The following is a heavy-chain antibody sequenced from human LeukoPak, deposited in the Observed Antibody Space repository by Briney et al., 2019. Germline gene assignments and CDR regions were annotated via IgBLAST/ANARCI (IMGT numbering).Heavy chain of an antibody. CDR1: GYTFTGYY. CDR3: ASYRFLEWLLDY. D-gene: IGHD3-3*01. V-gene: IGHV1-2*02. Sequence: ASVKVSCKASGYTFTGYYMHWERQAPGQGLEWMGWINPNSGGTNYAQKFQGRVTMTRDTSISTAYMELSRLRSDDTAVYYCASYRFLEWLLDYWGQGTLVTVSS. CDR2: INPNSGGT. J-gene: IGHJ4*02.